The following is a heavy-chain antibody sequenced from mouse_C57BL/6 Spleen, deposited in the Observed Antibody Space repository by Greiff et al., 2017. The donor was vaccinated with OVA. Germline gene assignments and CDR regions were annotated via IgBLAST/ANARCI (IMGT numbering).Heavy chain of an antibody. J-gene: IGHJ3*01. CDR2: LNPNYGTT. D-gene: IGHD1-1*01. CDR1: GYSFTDYN. Sequence: EVQLQQSGPELVQPGASVKISCKASGYSFTDYNMNWVKQSNGKSLEWIGVLNPNYGTTSYNQKFKGKATLTVDQSSSTAYMQLNSLTSEDSAVYYCASHTYGSSYGFAYWGQGTLVTVSA. V-gene: IGHV1-39*01. CDR3: ASHTYGSSYGFAY.